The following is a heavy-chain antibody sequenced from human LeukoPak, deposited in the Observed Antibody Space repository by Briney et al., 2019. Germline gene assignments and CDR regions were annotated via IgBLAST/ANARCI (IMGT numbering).Heavy chain of an antibody. CDR3: ARLNCGGESCPDY. Sequence: GGSLRLSCAASGFTFSSYEMNWVRQAPGKGLEWVSYISSSGSTIYYADSVKGRFIISRDNAKNSLYLQMNSLRAEDTAVYYCARLNCGGESCPDYWGQGTLVTVSS. CDR1: GFTFSSYE. D-gene: IGHD2-21*01. CDR2: ISSSGSTI. J-gene: IGHJ4*02. V-gene: IGHV3-48*03.